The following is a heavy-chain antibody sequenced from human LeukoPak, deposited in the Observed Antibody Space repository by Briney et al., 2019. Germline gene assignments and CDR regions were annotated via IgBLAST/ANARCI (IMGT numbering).Heavy chain of an antibody. V-gene: IGHV3-30*02. Sequence: GGSLRLSCAASGFTFSYYGIHWVRQAPGKGLEWVAFIRYDGSNKYYADSVKGRFTISRDNAKNSLYLQMNSLRAEDTAVYYCARDILVATIYGGGFDYWGQGTLVTVSS. CDR1: GFTFSYYG. J-gene: IGHJ4*02. D-gene: IGHD5-12*01. CDR2: IRYDGSNK. CDR3: ARDILVATIYGGGFDY.